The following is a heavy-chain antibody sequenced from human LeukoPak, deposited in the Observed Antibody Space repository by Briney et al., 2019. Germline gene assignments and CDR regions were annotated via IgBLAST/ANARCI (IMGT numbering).Heavy chain of an antibody. CDR2: ISSSSSYI. J-gene: IGHJ3*02. CDR1: GFIFSSYS. V-gene: IGHV3-21*01. Sequence: NSGGSLRLSCAASGFIFSSYSINWVRQAPGKGLEWVSSISSSSSYIYYADSVKGRFTISRDNVKNSLYLQMNSLRAEDTAVYYCAREYYYDSRAPGAFDIWGQGTMVTVSS. D-gene: IGHD3-22*01. CDR3: AREYYYDSRAPGAFDI.